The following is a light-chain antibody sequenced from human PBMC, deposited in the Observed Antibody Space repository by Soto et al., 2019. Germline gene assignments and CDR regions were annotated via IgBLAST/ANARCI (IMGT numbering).Light chain of an antibody. V-gene: IGKV3-20*01. J-gene: IGKJ1*01. CDR2: ASS. CDR3: QHYGTSPGT. Sequence: EIVLTQSPGTLSLSPGERATLSRWASQSVSSTYLAWYQQKFGQPPRLLIYASSTRATGIPDRFSGSGSGTDFTLTISRLEPEDFAVYYCQHYGTSPGTFGQGTKVEIK. CDR1: QSVSSTY.